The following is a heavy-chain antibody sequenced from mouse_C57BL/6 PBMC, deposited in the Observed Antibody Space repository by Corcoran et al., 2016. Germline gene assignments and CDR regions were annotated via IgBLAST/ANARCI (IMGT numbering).Heavy chain of an antibody. Sequence: EVQLQQSGPELVKPGASVKISCKASGYTFTDYYMNWVKQSHGKSLEWIGDINPNNGGTSYNQKFKGKATLTVDKSSSTAYMELRSLTSEDSAVYYCARNYGSRYAKDFDVWGTGTTVTVSS. D-gene: IGHD1-1*01. CDR1: GYTFTDYY. CDR3: ARNYGSRYAKDFDV. CDR2: INPNNGGT. V-gene: IGHV1-26*01. J-gene: IGHJ1*03.